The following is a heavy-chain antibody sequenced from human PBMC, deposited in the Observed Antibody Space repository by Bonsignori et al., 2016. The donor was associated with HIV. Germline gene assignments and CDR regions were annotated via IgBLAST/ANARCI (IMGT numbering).Heavy chain of an antibody. D-gene: IGHD3-10*01. CDR2: ISSSSSYI. V-gene: IGHV3-21*01. CDR3: ARVNRLVWFGELGDYDAFDI. Sequence: WIRQPPGKGLEWVSSISSSSSYIYYADSVKGRFTISRDNAKNSLYLQMNSLRAEDTAVYYCARVNRLVWFGELGDYDAFDIWGQGTMVTVSS. J-gene: IGHJ3*02.